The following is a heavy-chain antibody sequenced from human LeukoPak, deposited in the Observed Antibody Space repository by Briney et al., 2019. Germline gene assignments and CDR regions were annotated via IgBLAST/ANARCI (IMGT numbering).Heavy chain of an antibody. V-gene: IGHV3-9*01. J-gene: IGHJ4*02. D-gene: IGHD6-19*01. Sequence: GGSLRLSCAASGFTFDDYAMHWVRQAPGKGLEWVSGISWNSGSIGYADSVKGRFTISRDNAKNSLYLQMNSLRAEDTALYYCAKDLRRRSGSGWYGAYYFDYWGQGTLVTVSS. CDR1: GFTFDDYA. CDR3: AKDLRRRSGSGWYGAYYFDY. CDR2: ISWNSGSI.